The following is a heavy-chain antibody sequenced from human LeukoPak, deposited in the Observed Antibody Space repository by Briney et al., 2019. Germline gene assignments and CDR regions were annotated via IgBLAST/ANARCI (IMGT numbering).Heavy chain of an antibody. D-gene: IGHD6-19*01. CDR2: IYYSGST. CDR1: GGSISSGDYY. J-gene: IGHJ4*02. Sequence: SETLSLTCTVSGGSISSGDYYWSWIRQPPGKGLEWIGYIYYSGSTYYNPSLKSRVTISVDTSKNQFSLKLSSVTAADTAVYYCARHGSGWYPRFDYWGQGTLVTVSS. V-gene: IGHV4-30-4*01. CDR3: ARHGSGWYPRFDY.